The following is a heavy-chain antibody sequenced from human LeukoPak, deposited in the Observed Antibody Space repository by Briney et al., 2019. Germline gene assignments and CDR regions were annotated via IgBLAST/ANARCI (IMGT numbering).Heavy chain of an antibody. CDR1: GGSFSGYY. Sequence: SETLSLTCAVYGGSFSGYYWSWIRQPPGKGLEWIGEINHSGSTNYNPSLKSRVTISVDTSKNQFSLKLSSVTAADTAVYYCAREFESFGGVIVAFFDYWGQGTLVTVSS. D-gene: IGHD3-16*02. CDR2: INHSGST. J-gene: IGHJ4*02. V-gene: IGHV4-34*01. CDR3: AREFESFGGVIVAFFDY.